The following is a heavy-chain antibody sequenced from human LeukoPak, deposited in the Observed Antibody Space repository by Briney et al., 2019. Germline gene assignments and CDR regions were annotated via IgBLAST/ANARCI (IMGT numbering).Heavy chain of an antibody. V-gene: IGHV4-38-2*01. CDR3: AASGYSYVLQKY. CDR2: IFHSGTT. Sequence: SETLSLTCAVSGYSISRGYYWGGIRTPPGKGREWIGIIFHSGTTNYNPSRQRRVTISGDPSNNQFSLKLSSVTAADTAVYYCAASGYSYVLQKYWGQGTLVTVSA. D-gene: IGHD5-18*01. CDR1: GYSISRGYY. J-gene: IGHJ4*02.